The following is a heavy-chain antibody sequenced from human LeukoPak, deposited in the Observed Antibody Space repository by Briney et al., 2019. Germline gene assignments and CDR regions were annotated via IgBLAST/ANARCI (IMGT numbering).Heavy chain of an antibody. CDR2: INSDGSST. CDR1: GFTFSSYW. V-gene: IGHV3-74*01. J-gene: IGHJ3*02. CDR3: ARVVADYYDSSGYYHAGAFDI. Sequence: PGGSLRLSCAASGFTFSSYWMHWVRQAPGKGLVWVSRINSDGSSTSYADSVKGRFTIPRDNAKNTLYLQMNSLRAEDTAVYYCARVVADYYDSSGYYHAGAFDIWGQGTMVTVSS. D-gene: IGHD3-22*01.